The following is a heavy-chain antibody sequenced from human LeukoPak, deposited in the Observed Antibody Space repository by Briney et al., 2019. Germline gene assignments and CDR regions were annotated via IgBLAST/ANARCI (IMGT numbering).Heavy chain of an antibody. CDR2: ISGSGGST. D-gene: IGHD3-3*01. CDR1: GFTFSSYA. V-gene: IGHV3-23*01. Sequence: GGSLRLSCAASGFTFSSYAMSWVRQAPGKGLEWVSAISGSGGSTYYADSVKGRFTISRDNSKNTLYLQMNSLRAEDTAVYYCAKPPRITIFGENYMDVWGKGTTVTVSS. J-gene: IGHJ6*03. CDR3: AKPPRITIFGENYMDV.